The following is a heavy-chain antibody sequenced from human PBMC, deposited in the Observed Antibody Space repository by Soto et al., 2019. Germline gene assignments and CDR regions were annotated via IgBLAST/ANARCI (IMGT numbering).Heavy chain of an antibody. CDR1: GFTFANYA. CDR3: ANQGYYGSGSYAGGEFES. V-gene: IGHV3-23*01. Sequence: EVQLLESGGGLVQPGGSLRLSCAASGFTFANYAMSWVRQAPGKGLEWVSAISGSGGTTHYADSVKGRFTVSRDNSKNTLSLQMNSLRAEDAAVDYCANQGYYGSGSYAGGEFESWGQGTLVTVSA. CDR2: ISGSGGTT. D-gene: IGHD3-10*01. J-gene: IGHJ4*02.